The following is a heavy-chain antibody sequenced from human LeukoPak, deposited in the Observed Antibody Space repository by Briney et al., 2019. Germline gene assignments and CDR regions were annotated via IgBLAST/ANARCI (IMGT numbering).Heavy chain of an antibody. CDR2: INSDGSST. CDR1: GFTFSSYW. J-gene: IGHJ4*02. D-gene: IGHD5-18*01. CDR3: ATGSGLWSPDY. V-gene: IGHV3-74*01. Sequence: QPGGSLRLSCAASGFTFSSYWMYWIRQAPGKGLVWVSRINSDGSSTDYADSVKGRFTISRDNAKNRLYVQMNSLRAEDTAVYYCATGSGLWSPDYWGQGTLVTVSS.